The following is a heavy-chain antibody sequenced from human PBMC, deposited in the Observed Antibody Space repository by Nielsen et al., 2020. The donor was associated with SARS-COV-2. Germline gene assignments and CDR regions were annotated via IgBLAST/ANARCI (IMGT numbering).Heavy chain of an antibody. CDR2: INAGNGNT. CDR1: GYTFTSYA. CDR3: ARLYYYDSSFDY. D-gene: IGHD3-22*01. Sequence: GESLKISCKASGYTFTSYAMHWVRQAPGQRLEWMGWINAGNGNTKYSQKFQGRVTITRDTSASTAYMELSSLRSEDTAVYYCARLYYYDSSFDYWGQGTLVTVSS. J-gene: IGHJ4*02. V-gene: IGHV1-3*01.